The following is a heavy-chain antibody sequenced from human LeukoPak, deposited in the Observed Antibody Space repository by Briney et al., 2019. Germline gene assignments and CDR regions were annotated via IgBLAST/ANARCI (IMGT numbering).Heavy chain of an antibody. CDR3: ARGDVVRAFDI. J-gene: IGHJ3*02. V-gene: IGHV4-4*07. D-gene: IGHD2-2*01. Sequence: SETLSLTCTVSGGSISRYYWGWVRQPAGKGLEWVGGIYTGGTTNYNPSLKSRVTMSVDTSKNQFSLKLSSVTAADTAVYYCARGDVVRAFDIWGQGTMVTVSS. CDR2: IYTGGTT. CDR1: GGSISRYY.